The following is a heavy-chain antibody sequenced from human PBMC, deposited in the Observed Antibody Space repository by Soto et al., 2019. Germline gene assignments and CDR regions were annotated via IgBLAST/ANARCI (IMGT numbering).Heavy chain of an antibody. J-gene: IGHJ2*01. Sequence: QVQLQESGPGLVKPSETLSLTCSVSGGSVSNASFYWTWIRQAPGTGLEYIGYIFYTGVTNYNPSLSSRVTISLDTSKNHFSRKLNSMTAADTAVYYCVRVLDSSWYADLWGRGTLVTVAS. D-gene: IGHD3-22*01. V-gene: IGHV4-61*03. CDR2: IFYTGVT. CDR3: VRVLDSSWYADL. CDR1: GGSVSNASFY.